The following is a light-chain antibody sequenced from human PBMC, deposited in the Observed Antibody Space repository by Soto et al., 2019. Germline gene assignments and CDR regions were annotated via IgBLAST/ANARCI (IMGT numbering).Light chain of an antibody. J-gene: IGKJ3*01. Sequence: EIVLTQSPATLSLSPGERATLSCGASQRIVSSLAWYQQKAGQAPRLLIYGDSTRAAGVPARSSGSGSGTDFTLTISGLETEDFAVYFCLHRNNWPPRFTFGPGTAV. CDR2: GDS. V-gene: IGKV3-11*01. CDR3: LHRNNWPPRFT. CDR1: QRIVSS.